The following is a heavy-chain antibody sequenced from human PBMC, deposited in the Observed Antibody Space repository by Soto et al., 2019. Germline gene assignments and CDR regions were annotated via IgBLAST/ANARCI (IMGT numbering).Heavy chain of an antibody. CDR1: GYSFNNYG. Sequence: QGQLVQSGAEVKRPGASVRVSCTASGYSFNNYGVSRVRQAPGQGLEWLGWISAYNGNKKYRQRLQGRVTLTTDRVSNTAFMELASLRSDDTAVYFCARDSGNYRIDFDIWGQGTMITVSS. J-gene: IGHJ3*02. D-gene: IGHD1-26*01. CDR3: ARDSGNYRIDFDI. CDR2: ISAYNGNK. V-gene: IGHV1-18*04.